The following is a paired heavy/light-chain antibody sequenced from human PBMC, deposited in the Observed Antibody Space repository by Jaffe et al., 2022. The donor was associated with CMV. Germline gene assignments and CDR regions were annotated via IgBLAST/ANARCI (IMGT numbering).Light chain of an antibody. J-gene: IGKJ3*01. CDR1: QGIGNY. Sequence: DIQMTQSPSSLSASIGDRVTITCRASQGIGNYLAWYQQKPGKVPKLLIYIASTLQSGVPSRFSGSGSGTDFTLTISSLQPEDVATYYCQKYNSDPFTFGPGTKVDI. CDR3: QKYNSDPFT. V-gene: IGKV1-27*01. CDR2: IAS.
Heavy chain of an antibody. CDR1: GYIFTNQW. CDR2: IYPGDSNT. Sequence: EVQLVQSGAEVIMPGESLKIPCKASGYIFTNQWVGWVRQKPGKGLEWMGMIYPGDSNTRYSADFQGQVTISADKSSSTAYLQWRSLKASDTAMYYCARHLGGNGGIDYWGQGTLVTVSS. V-gene: IGHV5-51*01. D-gene: IGHD1-1*01. J-gene: IGHJ4*02. CDR3: ARHLGGNGGIDY.